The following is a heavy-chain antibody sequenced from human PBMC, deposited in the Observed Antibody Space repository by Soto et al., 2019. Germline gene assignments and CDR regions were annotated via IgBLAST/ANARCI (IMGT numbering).Heavy chain of an antibody. Sequence: GSLRLSCAASGFTLSSYWMNWVRLAPGKGLEWVANIKQDGSQKNYVDSVKGRFTISGDNAKNSLYLQMSSPRAEDTAVYYCMTSVTTHDYWGQGTLVTVSS. V-gene: IGHV3-7*01. D-gene: IGHD4-17*01. CDR2: IKQDGSQK. CDR3: MTSVTTHDY. J-gene: IGHJ4*02. CDR1: GFTLSSYW.